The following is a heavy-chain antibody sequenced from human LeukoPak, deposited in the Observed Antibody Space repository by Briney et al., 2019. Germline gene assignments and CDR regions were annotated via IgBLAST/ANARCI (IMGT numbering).Heavy chain of an antibody. CDR2: IYHSGST. J-gene: IGHJ4*02. Sequence: PSETLSLTCTVSGYSISSGYYWGWIRQPPGKGLEWIGSIYHSGSTYYNPSLKSRVTISVDTSKNQFSLKLSSVTAADTAVYYCASLSYDFWSGYYTSGFDYWGQGTLVTVSS. CDR1: GYSISSGYY. D-gene: IGHD3-3*01. V-gene: IGHV4-38-2*02. CDR3: ASLSYDFWSGYYTSGFDY.